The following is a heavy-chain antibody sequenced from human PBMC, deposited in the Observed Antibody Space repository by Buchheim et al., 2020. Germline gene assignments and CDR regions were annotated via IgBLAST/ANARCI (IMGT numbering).Heavy chain of an antibody. CDR1: GFTFNTYW. Sequence: EVQLVESGGGLVQPGGSLRLSCAASGFTFNTYWMHWVRQAPGKGLVWVSLINSDGSSTSYADSVKGRLTISRDNAKTTLYLQMKSLRAEDTAVYFCAREYSNAYGMDVWGQGTT. CDR2: INSDGSST. V-gene: IGHV3-74*01. D-gene: IGHD4-11*01. J-gene: IGHJ6*02. CDR3: AREYSNAYGMDV.